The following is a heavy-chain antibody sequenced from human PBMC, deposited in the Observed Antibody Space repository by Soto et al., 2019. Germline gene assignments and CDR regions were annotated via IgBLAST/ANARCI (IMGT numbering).Heavy chain of an antibody. CDR2: IKEDGNEE. D-gene: IGHD3-22*01. V-gene: IGHV3-7*01. J-gene: IGHJ3*02. CDR3: ARDLTPEILPYYYDANDI. CDR1: GFSISNYW. Sequence: EVQLVESGGGLVQPGGSLRLSCAASGFSISNYWMTWVRQAPGKGLEWVANIKEDGNEEYYVDSVKGRFTISRDNAKNSLYLQMNSLRAEDTAVYYGARDLTPEILPYYYDANDIWGQGTLVTVSS.